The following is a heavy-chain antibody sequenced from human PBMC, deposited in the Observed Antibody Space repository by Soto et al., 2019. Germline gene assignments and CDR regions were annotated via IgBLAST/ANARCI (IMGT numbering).Heavy chain of an antibody. Sequence: KPSETLSLTCTVSGDSISAYSWSWVRQPPGKGLEWIGNIHYNENTKYNPSLKSRVTMSVDTSKNQFSLRLISVTAADTAKYFCAREGNLGRWLQPLDFWGQGTLVTSPQ. CDR1: GDSISAYS. V-gene: IGHV4-59*01. J-gene: IGHJ4*02. CDR2: IHYNENT. D-gene: IGHD5-12*01. CDR3: AREGNLGRWLQPLDF.